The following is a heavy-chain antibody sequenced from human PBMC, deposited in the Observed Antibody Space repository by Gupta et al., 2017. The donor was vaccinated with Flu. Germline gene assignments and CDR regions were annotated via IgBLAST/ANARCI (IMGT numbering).Heavy chain of an antibody. CDR3: ATIETTLGGDIVKMY. D-gene: IGHD3-16*02. J-gene: IGHJ4*02. CDR2: IGGGGDDT. Sequence: EVQLLESGGASVQPGGSLRLSCVGSGFTFGIYAMNWVRQAPGKGLEWISAIGGGGDDTYYADSVEGHFTISRDNSKSTLYLQMNSLRVEDTAVYYCATIETTLGGDIVKMYWGQGTLVTVSS. V-gene: IGHV3-23*01. CDR1: GFTFGIYA.